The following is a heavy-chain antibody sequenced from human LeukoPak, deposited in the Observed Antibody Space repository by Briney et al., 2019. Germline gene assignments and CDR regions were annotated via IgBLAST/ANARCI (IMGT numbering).Heavy chain of an antibody. Sequence: PSETLSLTCTVSGGSISSYYWSWIRQPPGKGLEWIGYIYYSGSTNYNPSLKSRVTISVDTSKNQFSLKLSSVTAADTAVYYCARDQSVDAFDIWGQGTMVTVSS. CDR3: ARDQSVDAFDI. CDR1: GGSISSYY. CDR2: IYYSGST. J-gene: IGHJ3*02. D-gene: IGHD3-3*01. V-gene: IGHV4-59*12.